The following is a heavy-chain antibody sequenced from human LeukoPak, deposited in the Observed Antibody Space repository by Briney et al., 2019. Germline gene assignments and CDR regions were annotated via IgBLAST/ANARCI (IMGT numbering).Heavy chain of an antibody. CDR2: INPSGGST. V-gene: IGHV1-46*01. J-gene: IGHJ6*03. D-gene: IGHD5-12*01. CDR1: GYTFTNHY. CDR3: ARVDSGYDFSYYYYMDV. Sequence: ASVKVSCKASGYTFTNHYMHWVRQAPGQGLEWMGLINPSGGSTLYAEKFQGRIIMTRDMSTATDYMELSSLRSEDTAVYYCARVDSGYDFSYYYYMDVWGKGTTVTVSS.